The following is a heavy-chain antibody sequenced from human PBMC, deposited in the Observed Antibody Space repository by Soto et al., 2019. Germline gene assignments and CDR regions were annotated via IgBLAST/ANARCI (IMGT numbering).Heavy chain of an antibody. J-gene: IGHJ4*02. CDR1: GFTFSSYS. Sequence: EVQLVESGGGLAKPGGSLRLSCAASGFTFSSYSMNWVRQAPGKGLEWVSSISSSSSYIYYADSVKGRFTISRDNAKNSLYLQMNSLRAEDTAVYYCARGEYDILTGYYRDWGQGTLVTVSS. CDR2: ISSSSSYI. V-gene: IGHV3-21*01. CDR3: ARGEYDILTGYYRD. D-gene: IGHD3-9*01.